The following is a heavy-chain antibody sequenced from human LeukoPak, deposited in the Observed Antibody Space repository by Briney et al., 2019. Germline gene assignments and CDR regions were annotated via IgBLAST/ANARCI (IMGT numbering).Heavy chain of an antibody. CDR3: ARARTGSGSYYDY. Sequence: ASVKVSCKASGDTFIGFYIHWVRQAPGQGLEWMGWINTDTGYTNYAQKFQGRVAMTSDSSIATAYVDLSRLRSDDTAVYYCARARTGSGSYYDYWGQGTLVTVSS. V-gene: IGHV1-2*02. J-gene: IGHJ4*02. D-gene: IGHD3-10*01. CDR1: GDTFIGFY. CDR2: INTDTGYT.